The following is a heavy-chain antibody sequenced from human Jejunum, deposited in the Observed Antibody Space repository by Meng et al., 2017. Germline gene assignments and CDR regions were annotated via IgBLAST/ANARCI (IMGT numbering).Heavy chain of an antibody. CDR3: ARDRRPSKWLGLGN. CDR1: GASINNYY. V-gene: IGHV4-59*01. D-gene: IGHD6-19*01. Sequence: SETLSLTCTVSGASINNYYWSWIRQSPGKGLEWIGNIYYSGTANYNPSLKSRVTISVDTSKNQFSLKLNSVTAADTAVYYCARDRRPSKWLGLGNWGQGRLVTVSS. J-gene: IGHJ4*02. CDR2: IYYSGTA.